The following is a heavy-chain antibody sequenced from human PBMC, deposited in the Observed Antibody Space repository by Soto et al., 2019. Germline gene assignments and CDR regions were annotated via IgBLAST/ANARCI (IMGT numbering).Heavy chain of an antibody. V-gene: IGHV2-70*01. CDR3: ARIQGSSIAARSGRNHYCHSGMDV. CDR2: IDWDDDK. CDR1: GSSFSTSGMC. Sequence: SGPTLVNPTQTLTLTCTFSGSSFSTSGMCVSWIRQPPGKALGWLALIDWDDDKYYSTSLKTRLTISKDTSKNQVVLTMTNMDPVDTATYYCARIQGSSIAARSGRNHYCHSGMDVWGQGTTVTVSS. J-gene: IGHJ6*02. D-gene: IGHD6-6*01.